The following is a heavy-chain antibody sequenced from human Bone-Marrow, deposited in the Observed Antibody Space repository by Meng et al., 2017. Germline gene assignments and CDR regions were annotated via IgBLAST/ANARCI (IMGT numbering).Heavy chain of an antibody. Sequence: PGLLSLAQTLCLSCTVSGESVSMSAHPWTWIRQHPVKGLEWIAYIHRSGITYYNPSLKSRVTISVDTSKNQFSLKLSSVTAADTAVYYCARVGVVVITPNWFDPWGQGTLVTVSS. V-gene: IGHV4-31*03. J-gene: IGHJ5*02. CDR2: IHRSGIT. CDR1: GESVSMSAHP. D-gene: IGHD3-22*01. CDR3: ARVGVVVITPNWFDP.